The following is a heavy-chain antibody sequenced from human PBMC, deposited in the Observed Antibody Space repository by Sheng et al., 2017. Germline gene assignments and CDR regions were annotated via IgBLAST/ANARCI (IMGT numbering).Heavy chain of an antibody. V-gene: IGHV4-38-2*02. CDR1: GYSISSGYY. CDR3: AIEYSSSPGAFDI. D-gene: IGHD6-6*01. CDR2: IYHSGST. Sequence: QVQLQESGPGLVKPSETLSLTCAVSGYSISSGYYWGWIRQPPGKGLEWIGSIYHSGSTYYNPSLKSRVTISVDTSKNQFSLKLSSVTAADTAVYYCAIEYSSSPGAFDIWAKGQWSPSLQ. J-gene: IGHJ3*02.